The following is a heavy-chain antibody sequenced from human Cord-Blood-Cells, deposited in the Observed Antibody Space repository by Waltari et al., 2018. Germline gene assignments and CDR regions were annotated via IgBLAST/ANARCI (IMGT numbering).Heavy chain of an antibody. Sequence: QVQLQESGPGLVKPSETLSLTCTVSGGSISSYYWSWIRQPPGKGLEWIGYIYYSGSTNYNPSLKSRVTTSVDTSKNQFSLKLSSVTAADTAVYYCARGYDFWSGYYDYWGQGTLVTVSS. CDR2: IYYSGST. D-gene: IGHD3-3*01. CDR1: GGSISSYY. CDR3: ARGYDFWSGYYDY. V-gene: IGHV4-59*01. J-gene: IGHJ4*02.